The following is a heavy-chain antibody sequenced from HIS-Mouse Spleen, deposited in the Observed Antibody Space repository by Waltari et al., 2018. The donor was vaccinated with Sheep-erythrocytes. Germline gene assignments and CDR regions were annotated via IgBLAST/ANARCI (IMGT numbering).Heavy chain of an antibody. D-gene: IGHD3-10*01. CDR1: CGSISSGGYS. CDR3: ARALIITMVRGVTSNWFDP. V-gene: IGHV4-31*03. Sequence: QVQLQESGPGLVKPSQTLSLTCTVSCGSISSGGYSWGWIRQHPGKGLEWIGYIYYSGSTYYNPSLKSRVTISVDTSKNQFSLKLSSVTAADTAVYYCARALIITMVRGVTSNWFDPWGQGTLVTVSS. J-gene: IGHJ5*02. CDR2: IYYSGST.